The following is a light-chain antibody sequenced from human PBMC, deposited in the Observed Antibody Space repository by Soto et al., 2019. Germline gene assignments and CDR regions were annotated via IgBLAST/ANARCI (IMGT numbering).Light chain of an antibody. CDR2: DAS. J-gene: IGKJ5*01. Sequence: IVFTQSPATLSLYPGERATLSCRASQSVSSYLAWYQQKPGQAPRLLIYDASNRATGIPARFSGSGSRTDFPLTIRSLEPEDFAVYYCQQRSNWPITFGQGTRLEIK. CDR3: QQRSNWPIT. V-gene: IGKV3-11*01. CDR1: QSVSSY.